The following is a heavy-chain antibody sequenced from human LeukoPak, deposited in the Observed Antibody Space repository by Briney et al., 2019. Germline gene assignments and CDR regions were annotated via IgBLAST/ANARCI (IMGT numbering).Heavy chain of an antibody. J-gene: IGHJ3*02. CDR3: ARARGCGDPPHDAFDI. D-gene: IGHD4-17*01. V-gene: IGHV4-4*07. Sequence: SETLSLTCTVSGGSISSYYWSWIRQPAGKGLEWIGRIYTSGSTNYNPSLKRRVTMSVDTSKNQFSLKLSSVTAADPAVYYCARARGCGDPPHDAFDIWGQGTMVTVSS. CDR1: GGSISSYY. CDR2: IYTSGST.